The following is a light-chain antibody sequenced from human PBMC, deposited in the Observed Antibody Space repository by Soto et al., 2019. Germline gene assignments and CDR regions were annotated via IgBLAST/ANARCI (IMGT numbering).Light chain of an antibody. CDR3: QQRSKLPRT. V-gene: IGKV3-11*01. CDR1: QSVSNY. CDR2: GAS. Sequence: EITLSQSPGTLSLSPGERATLTCRASQSVSNYLAWYQQQAGQPPRVLIYGASNRATDIPARFSGSGSGTDFTLTISRLEPEDSAVYYCQQRSKLPRTFGGGTKVDIK. J-gene: IGKJ4*01.